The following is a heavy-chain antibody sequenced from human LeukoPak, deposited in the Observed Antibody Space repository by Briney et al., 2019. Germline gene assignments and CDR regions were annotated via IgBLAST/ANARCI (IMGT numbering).Heavy chain of an antibody. D-gene: IGHD3-22*01. J-gene: IGHJ4*02. CDR2: ISGSGGST. CDR1: GFTFSSYA. Sequence: PGGSLRLSCAASGFTFSSYAMSWVRQAPGKGLEWVSAISGSGGSTYYADSVKGRFTISRDNSKNTLYLQMNSLRAEDAAVYYCARDHQVSLNYYDSSGYHHYFDYWGQGTLVTVSS. CDR3: ARDHQVSLNYYDSSGYHHYFDY. V-gene: IGHV3-23*01.